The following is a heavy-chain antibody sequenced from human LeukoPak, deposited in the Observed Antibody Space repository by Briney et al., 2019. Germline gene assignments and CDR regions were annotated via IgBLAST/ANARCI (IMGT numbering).Heavy chain of an antibody. D-gene: IGHD6-19*01. Sequence: ASVKVSCKASGYTFTSYGISWVRQAPGQGLEWMGWISAYNGNTNYAQKFQGRVTITADKSTSTAYMELSSLRSEDTAVYYCARDGEQWLPDQAGFDPWGQGTLVTVSS. CDR2: ISAYNGNT. J-gene: IGHJ5*02. V-gene: IGHV1-18*01. CDR3: ARDGEQWLPDQAGFDP. CDR1: GYTFTSYG.